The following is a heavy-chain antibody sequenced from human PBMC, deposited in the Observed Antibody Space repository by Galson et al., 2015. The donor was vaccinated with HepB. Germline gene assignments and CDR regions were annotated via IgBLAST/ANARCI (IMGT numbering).Heavy chain of an antibody. CDR1: GFTFGDYA. J-gene: IGHJ4*02. CDR3: ARGKTGAGLLSPFDW. D-gene: IGHD2-8*02. CDR2: ISWNSGHS. V-gene: IGHV3-9*01. Sequence: SLRLSCATSGFTFGDYAMHWVRQAPGKGLEWVPGISWNSGHSAYLDSVKGRFTISRDNAKNSLYLQMNNLRVEDTAIYYCARGKTGAGLLSPFDWWGQGTLVTVSS.